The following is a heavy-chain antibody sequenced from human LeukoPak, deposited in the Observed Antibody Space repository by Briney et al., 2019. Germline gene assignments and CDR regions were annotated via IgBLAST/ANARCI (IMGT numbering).Heavy chain of an antibody. D-gene: IGHD6-13*01. CDR2: IYPGDSDT. Sequence: GESLKISCNGSGYRFTSYWIGWVRQMPGKGLEWMGIIYPGDSDTRYSPSFQGQVTISADKSISTAYLQWSSLKASDTAMYYCARLSGYSSFVLGYNWFDPWGQGTLVTVSS. J-gene: IGHJ5*02. CDR1: GYRFTSYW. CDR3: ARLSGYSSFVLGYNWFDP. V-gene: IGHV5-51*01.